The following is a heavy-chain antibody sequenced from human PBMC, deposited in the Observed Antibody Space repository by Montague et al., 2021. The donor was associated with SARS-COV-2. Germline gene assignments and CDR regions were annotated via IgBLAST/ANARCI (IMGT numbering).Heavy chain of an antibody. CDR1: GDSISDYY. CDR2: IFRSGAT. D-gene: IGHD2-15*01. Sequence: SETLSLTCTVSGDSISDYYWGWIRQPPGMGLEWIGYIFRSGATNYNPSLKSRVTISIDTSKNQFSLELSSVTAADMAVYYCASPGGYCTGGSCYYVYWGQGTLVTVSS. J-gene: IGHJ4*02. CDR3: ASPGGYCTGGSCYYVY. V-gene: IGHV4-59*01.